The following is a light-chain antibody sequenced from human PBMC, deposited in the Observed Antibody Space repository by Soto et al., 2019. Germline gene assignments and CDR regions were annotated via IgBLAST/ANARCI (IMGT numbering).Light chain of an antibody. CDR1: QSISVW. Sequence: DIQLTQSPSTLSASVGDRVTITCRASQSISVWLAWYQQRPGKAPKLLIYDASSLKSGVPSRFSGSGSGTEFTLTIGGLQPDDFATYYCQQYSGYSLFTFGPGTVVDI. V-gene: IGKV1-5*01. J-gene: IGKJ3*01. CDR2: DAS. CDR3: QQYSGYSLFT.